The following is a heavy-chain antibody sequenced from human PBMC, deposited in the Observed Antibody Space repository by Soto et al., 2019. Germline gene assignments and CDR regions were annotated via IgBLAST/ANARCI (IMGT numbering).Heavy chain of an antibody. D-gene: IGHD2-15*01. CDR1: GFTFSNYA. Sequence: PGGSLRLSCAASGFTFSNYAMSWVRQAPGKGLEWVSAISGSGGSTYYADSVKGRFTISRDNSKNTLYLQMNSLRAEDTAVYYCAKDGSIVVVVAAAEYFQHWGQGTLVTVSS. V-gene: IGHV3-23*01. CDR3: AKDGSIVVVVAAAEYFQH. CDR2: ISGSGGST. J-gene: IGHJ1*01.